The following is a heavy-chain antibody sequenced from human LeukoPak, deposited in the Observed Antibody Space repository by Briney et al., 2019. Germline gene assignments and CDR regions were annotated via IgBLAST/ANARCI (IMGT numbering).Heavy chain of an antibody. CDR1: GFTFSSYG. V-gene: IGHV3-30*02. CDR2: IRYDGSNK. Sequence: GGSLRLSCAASGFTFSSYGMHWVRQAPGKGLEWVAFIRYDGSNKYYADSVKGRFTISRDNSKNTLYLQMNSLRAEDTAVYYCARDRDDSTDAFDIWGQGTMVTVSS. J-gene: IGHJ3*02. D-gene: IGHD3-22*01. CDR3: ARDRDDSTDAFDI.